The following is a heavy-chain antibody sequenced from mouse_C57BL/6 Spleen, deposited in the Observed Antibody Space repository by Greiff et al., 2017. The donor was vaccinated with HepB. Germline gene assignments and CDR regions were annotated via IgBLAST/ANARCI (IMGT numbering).Heavy chain of an antibody. CDR1: GFTFSDYG. CDR2: ISSGSSTI. D-gene: IGHD2-2*01. V-gene: IGHV5-17*01. Sequence: VHVKQSGGGLVKPGGSLKLSCAASGFTFSDYGMHWVRQAPEKGLEWVAYISSGSSTIYYADTVKGRFTISRDNAKNTLFLQMTSLRSEDTAMYYCARGLRRKDYAMDYWGQGTSVTVSS. J-gene: IGHJ4*01. CDR3: ARGLRRKDYAMDY.